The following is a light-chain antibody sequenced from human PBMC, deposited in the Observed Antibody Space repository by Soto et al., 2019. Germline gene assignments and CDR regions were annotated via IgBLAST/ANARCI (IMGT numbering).Light chain of an antibody. Sequence: QSVLTQPPSASGTPGQRVTISCSGSSSNIGSNAVNWYQQLPGTAPKLLIYRHNQRPSGVPDRFSGSKSGTSASLAISGLQSEDEGDYYCATWDDSLNGWIFGGGTKVTVL. CDR2: RHN. J-gene: IGLJ2*01. V-gene: IGLV1-44*01. CDR1: SSNIGSNA. CDR3: ATWDDSLNGWI.